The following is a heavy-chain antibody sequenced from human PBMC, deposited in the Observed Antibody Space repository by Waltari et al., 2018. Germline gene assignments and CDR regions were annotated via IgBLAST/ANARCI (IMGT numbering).Heavy chain of an antibody. J-gene: IGHJ6*02. CDR3: ARCSGNRGYYYYYGMDV. V-gene: IGHV3-33*01. D-gene: IGHD7-27*01. CDR2: IWYAGSNK. Sequence: QVQLVESGGGVVQPGRSLRLSCAASGFTCSSYGMHWVRQAPGKGLEWVAGIWYAGSNKYYADSVKGRFTISRDNSKNTLYLQMNSLRAEDTAVYYCARCSGNRGYYYYYGMDVWGQGTTVTVSS. CDR1: GFTCSSYG.